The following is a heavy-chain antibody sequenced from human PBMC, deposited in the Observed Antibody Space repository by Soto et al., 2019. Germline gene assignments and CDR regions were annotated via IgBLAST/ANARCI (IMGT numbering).Heavy chain of an antibody. J-gene: IGHJ6*02. CDR3: AREYSSSWCSSLGTGYYYGMDV. CDR1: GFTFSSYS. D-gene: IGHD6-13*01. V-gene: IGHV3-21*01. Sequence: PGGSLRLSCAASGFTFSSYSMNWVRQAPGKGLEWVSSISSSSSYIYYADSVKGRFTISRDNAKNSLYLQMNSLRAEDTAVYYCAREYSSSWCSSLGTGYYYGMDVWGQGTTVTVSS. CDR2: ISSSSSYI.